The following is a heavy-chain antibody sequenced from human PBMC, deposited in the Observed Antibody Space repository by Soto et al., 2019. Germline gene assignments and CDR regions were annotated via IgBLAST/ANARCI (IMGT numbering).Heavy chain of an antibody. J-gene: IGHJ6*02. V-gene: IGHV3-30-3*01. Sequence: GGSLRLSCAASGFAFSSFNIHWVRQTPGRGLEWVAAVSDDGGIRYYGDSVRGRFTISRDNSKNTVYVQMNRLSTEDTAVYYCARGTYGRPMDVWGQGTTVTVSS. CDR1: GFAFSSFN. CDR3: ARGTYGRPMDV. CDR2: VSDDGGIR. D-gene: IGHD1-26*01.